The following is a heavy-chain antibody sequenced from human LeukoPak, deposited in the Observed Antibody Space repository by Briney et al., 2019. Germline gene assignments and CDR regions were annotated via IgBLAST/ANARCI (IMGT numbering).Heavy chain of an antibody. CDR1: GGSIRSYY. CDR2: IYYSGST. Sequence: SETLSLTCTVSGGSIRSYYWSWIRQPPGKGLEWIAYIYYSGSTNYNPSLKRRVTISVDTSTNQFSLKLSSVTAADTAVYYCARHGFSSGIYDAFDIWGQGTMVTVSS. D-gene: IGHD6-19*01. CDR3: ARHGFSSGIYDAFDI. V-gene: IGHV4-59*08. J-gene: IGHJ3*02.